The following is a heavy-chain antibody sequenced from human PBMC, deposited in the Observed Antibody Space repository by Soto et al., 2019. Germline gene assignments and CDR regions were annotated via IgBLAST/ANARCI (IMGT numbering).Heavy chain of an antibody. J-gene: IGHJ5*02. CDR2: IYYSGST. D-gene: IGHD3-3*01. CDR3: ARHPFTILGVVNKFDP. V-gene: IGHV4-59*08. Sequence: PSETLSLTCTVSGGSISSYYWSWIRQPPGKGLEWIGYIYYSGSTNYNPSLKSRVTTSVDTSKNQFSLKLSSVTAADTAVYYCARHPFTILGVVNKFDPWGQGTLVTVSS. CDR1: GGSISSYY.